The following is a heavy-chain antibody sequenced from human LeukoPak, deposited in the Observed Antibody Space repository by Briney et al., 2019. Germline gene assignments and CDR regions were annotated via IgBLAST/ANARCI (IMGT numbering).Heavy chain of an antibody. CDR1: GFTFSSYW. J-gene: IGHJ4*02. CDR3: GREVPGGATILDY. D-gene: IGHD1-26*01. V-gene: IGHV3-7*04. CDR2: IKEDGGVT. Sequence: GGSLILSCAASGFTFSSYWMSWVRQAPGKGLEWVANIKEDGGVTYYVDSVKGRFTISRDNAKNSLYLQMNSLRADDTAVYYCGREVPGGATILDYWGQGTLVTVSS.